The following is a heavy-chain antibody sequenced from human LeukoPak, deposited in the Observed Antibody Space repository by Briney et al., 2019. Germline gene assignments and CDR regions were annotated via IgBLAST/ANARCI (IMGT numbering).Heavy chain of an antibody. J-gene: IGHJ6*02. CDR3: AKDQTVAYYGSGSYSLPAVYGMDV. V-gene: IGHV3-23*01. Sequence: GGSLRLSCAASGFTFSSYAMSWVRQAPGKGLEWVSAISGSGGSTYYADSVKGRFTISRDNSKNALYLQMNSLRAEDTAVYYCAKDQTVAYYGSGSYSLPAVYGMDVWGQGTTVTVSS. D-gene: IGHD3-10*01. CDR1: GFTFSSYA. CDR2: ISGSGGST.